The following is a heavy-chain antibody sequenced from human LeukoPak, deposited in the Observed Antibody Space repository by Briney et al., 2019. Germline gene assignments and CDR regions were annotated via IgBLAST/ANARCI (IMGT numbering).Heavy chain of an antibody. V-gene: IGHV3-48*03. Sequence: PGGSLRLSCAASGFTFSSYEMNWVRQAPGKGLEWVSYISSSGSTIYYADSVKGRFTISRDNSKNTLYLQMNSLRPEDTAVYYCARARFGYNRGPFDYWGQGILVTVSS. D-gene: IGHD5-24*01. CDR2: ISSSGSTI. CDR3: ARARFGYNRGPFDY. J-gene: IGHJ4*02. CDR1: GFTFSSYE.